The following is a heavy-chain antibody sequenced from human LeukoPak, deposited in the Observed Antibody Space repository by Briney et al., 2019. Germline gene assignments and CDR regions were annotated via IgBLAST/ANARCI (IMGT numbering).Heavy chain of an antibody. CDR2: IYYSGST. CDR3: SRYYGGRRNSWFDN. CDR1: GGSINSYY. D-gene: IGHD6-13*01. Sequence: KASETLSLTCNVSGGSINSYYWSWIRQPPGKGLEWIGYIYYSGSTNYNPSLKSRVTISVDTSKNQFSLKLRSVTAADTAVYYCSRYYGGRRNSWFDNWGQGTLVTVSS. V-gene: IGHV4-59*12. J-gene: IGHJ4*02.